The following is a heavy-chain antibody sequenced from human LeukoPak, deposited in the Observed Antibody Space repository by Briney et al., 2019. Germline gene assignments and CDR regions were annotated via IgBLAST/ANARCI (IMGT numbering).Heavy chain of an antibody. D-gene: IGHD3-16*02. CDR3: AKDRVLRLGELSGFGY. CDR2: IKQDGTEK. CDR1: GFTFSNHW. Sequence: GGSLRLSCAASGFTFSNHWMSWVRQAPGKGLEWVANIKQDGTEKNYVDSVKGRFTISRDNAENSLYLQMNSLRAEDTAAYYCAKDRVLRLGELSGFGYWGQGTLVTVSS. J-gene: IGHJ4*02. V-gene: IGHV3-7*01.